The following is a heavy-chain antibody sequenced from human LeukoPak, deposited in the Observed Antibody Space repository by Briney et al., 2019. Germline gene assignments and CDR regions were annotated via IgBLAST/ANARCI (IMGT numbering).Heavy chain of an antibody. CDR3: ARSYDFGSGANWFDP. Sequence: GGSLRLSCAASGFTVSSNYMSWVRQAPGKGLEWVSVIYSGGSTYYADSVKGRFTISRDNSKNTLYLQMNSLRAEDTAVYYCARSYDFGSGANWFDPWGQGTLVTVSS. CDR2: IYSGGST. D-gene: IGHD3-3*01. J-gene: IGHJ5*02. V-gene: IGHV3-53*01. CDR1: GFTVSSNY.